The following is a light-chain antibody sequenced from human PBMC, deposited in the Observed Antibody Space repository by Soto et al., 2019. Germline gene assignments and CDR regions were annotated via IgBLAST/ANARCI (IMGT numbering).Light chain of an antibody. CDR3: QQYATTPWT. J-gene: IGKJ1*01. V-gene: IGKV3-20*01. CDR1: QSVSNNY. CDR2: GAS. Sequence: EIVLTQSPGTLSLSPGERATLSCRASQSVSNNYLAWYQQKPGQAPRLLIYGASNRATGVPARFSGSGSGTDFTLSISRLEPEDFAVYYCQQYATTPWTFGQGTKVDIK.